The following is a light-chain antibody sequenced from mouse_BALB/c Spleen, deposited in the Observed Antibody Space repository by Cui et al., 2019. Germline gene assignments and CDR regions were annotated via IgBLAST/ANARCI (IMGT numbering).Light chain of an antibody. J-gene: IGKJ5*01. V-gene: IGKV4-91*01. CDR3: QQGSSIPRT. Sequence: EVVLTQSPTTMAASPGEHITLTCRARSRISSIYLHWYQQKPGCTPKLLINRKSNLAYGVPARWSGRGAGSCYYLTSGTMEEEDVATYYCQQGSSIPRTFGAGTKLELK. CDR1: SRISSIY. CDR2: RKS.